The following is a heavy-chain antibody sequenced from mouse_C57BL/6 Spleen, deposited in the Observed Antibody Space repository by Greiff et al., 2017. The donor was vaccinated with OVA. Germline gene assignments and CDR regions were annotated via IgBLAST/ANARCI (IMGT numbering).Heavy chain of an antibody. CDR3: ARSTYGSSYDDY. D-gene: IGHD1-1*01. Sequence: QVQLKESGAELARPGASVKMSCKASGYTFTSYTMHWVKQRPGQGLEWIGYINPSSGYTKYNQKFKDKATLTADKSSSTAYMQLSSLTSEDSAVYYCARSTYGSSYDDYWGQGTTLTVSS. CDR1: GYTFTSYT. V-gene: IGHV1-4*01. J-gene: IGHJ2*01. CDR2: INPSSGYT.